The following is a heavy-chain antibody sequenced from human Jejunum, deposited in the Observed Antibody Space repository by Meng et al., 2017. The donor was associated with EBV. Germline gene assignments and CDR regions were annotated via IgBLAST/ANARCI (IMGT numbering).Heavy chain of an antibody. CDR2: IHTNTGNP. V-gene: IGHV7-4-1*02. CDR3: ARGRSSYLDS. Sequence: QVQLVQSGSELXXXXXSXKVSCKTSGYTFTSTAINWLRQAPGQGLEWMGWIHTNTGNPTYVQGFTGRFVFSLDTSVSTAYLQISSLKPDDTGVYYCARGRSSYLDSWGQGTLVTVSS. D-gene: IGHD3-16*02. CDR1: GYTFTSTA. J-gene: IGHJ5*01.